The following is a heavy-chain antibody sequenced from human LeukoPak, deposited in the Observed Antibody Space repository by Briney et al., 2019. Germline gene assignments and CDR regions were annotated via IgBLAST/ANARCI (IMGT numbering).Heavy chain of an antibody. V-gene: IGHV1-69*13. CDR2: IIPIFGTA. CDR3: ASLAVAGTGYYFDY. D-gene: IGHD6-19*01. Sequence: ASVKVSCKAPGGTFSSYAISWVRQAPGQGLEWMGGIIPIFGTANYAQKFQGRVTITADESTSTAYMELSSLRSEDTAVYYCASLAVAGTGYYFDYWGQGTLVTVSS. J-gene: IGHJ4*02. CDR1: GGTFSSYA.